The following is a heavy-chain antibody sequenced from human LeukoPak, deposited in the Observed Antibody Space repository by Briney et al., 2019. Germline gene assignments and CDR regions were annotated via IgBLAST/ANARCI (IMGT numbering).Heavy chain of an antibody. J-gene: IGHJ3*02. Sequence: SETLSLTCTVSGGSLSSYYWSWIRQPPGKGLEWIGYINYSGSTNYNPSLKSRVTISKDTSKNQVSLKLSSVTAADPAVYYCARDLTYYDILTGYSVDAFDIWGQGTMVTVSS. D-gene: IGHD3-9*01. CDR2: INYSGST. CDR3: ARDLTYYDILTGYSVDAFDI. CDR1: GGSLSSYY. V-gene: IGHV4-59*01.